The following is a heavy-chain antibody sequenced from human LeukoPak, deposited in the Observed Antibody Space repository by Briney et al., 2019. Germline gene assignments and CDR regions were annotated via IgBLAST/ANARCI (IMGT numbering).Heavy chain of an antibody. CDR1: GYSFTSYW. CDR3: ARLLDYGSGSYYNNWFDP. D-gene: IGHD3-10*01. J-gene: IGHJ5*02. Sequence: GESLQISCQGSGYSFTSYWIGWVRPMPGKGLEWMGIIYPGDSDTRYSPSFQGQVTISADKSISTAYLQWSSLKASDTAMYYCARLLDYGSGSYYNNWFDPWGQGTLVTVSS. CDR2: IYPGDSDT. V-gene: IGHV5-51*01.